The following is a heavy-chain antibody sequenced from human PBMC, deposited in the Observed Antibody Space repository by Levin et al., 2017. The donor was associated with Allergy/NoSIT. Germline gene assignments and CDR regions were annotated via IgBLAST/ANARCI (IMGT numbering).Heavy chain of an antibody. V-gene: IGHV5-51*01. J-gene: IGHJ4*02. Sequence: GESLKISCQASGYSFTSFWFGWVRQRPGKGLEWMGLIFPSDSDTRVSPSFQGQIIMSVDKSINTAYLQWSSLKASDSAMYCCARRDSNGSNSFDFWGQGTLVTVSP. CDR3: ARRDSNGSNSFDF. CDR1: GYSFTSFW. D-gene: IGHD4-23*01. CDR2: IFPSDSDT.